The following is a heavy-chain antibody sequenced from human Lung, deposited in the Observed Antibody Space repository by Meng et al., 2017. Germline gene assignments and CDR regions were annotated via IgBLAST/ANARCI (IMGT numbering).Heavy chain of an antibody. D-gene: IGHD6-19*01. V-gene: IGHV4-34*02. J-gene: IGHJ4*02. CDR1: GGSFSGYY. CDR2: IIDSGST. Sequence: QVQLQQWGAGRLKPSETLSLTCAGYGGSFSGYYWSWIRQSPGKGLEWIGEIIDSGSTNYNPSLKSRVTISVDTSKNQFSLRVTSVTAADRAVYYCVRRTYSSGWYFDYWGQGTLVTVSS. CDR3: VRRTYSSGWYFDY.